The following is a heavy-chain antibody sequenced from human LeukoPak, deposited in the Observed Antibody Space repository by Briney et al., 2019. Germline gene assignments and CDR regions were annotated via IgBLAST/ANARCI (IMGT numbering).Heavy chain of an antibody. D-gene: IGHD3-16*01. J-gene: IGHJ5*02. Sequence: PGGSLRLSCAASGFPFSGSGMHWVRQAPGKGLEWVGRIKSKTDGGTTDYAAPVKGRFTISRDDSKNTLYLQMNSLKTEDTAVYYCTTDPDLGEWFDPWGQGTLVTVSS. CDR2: IKSKTDGGTT. CDR3: TTDPDLGEWFDP. CDR1: GFPFSGSG. V-gene: IGHV3-15*01.